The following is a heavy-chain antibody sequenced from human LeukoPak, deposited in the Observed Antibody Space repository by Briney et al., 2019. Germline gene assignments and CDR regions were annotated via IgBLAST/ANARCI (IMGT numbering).Heavy chain of an antibody. J-gene: IGHJ6*02. V-gene: IGHV4-39*01. CDR1: GRSIINSGHY. CDR3: ARKTPGTSGVV. D-gene: IGHD1-1*01. Sequence: SDTLSLTRTVSGRSIINSGHYSVWIRQPPGKGLEWIGTITNPGGTYSTPSLKSQVTISINASNPQISLQLTSLTAADTAVFYGARKTPGTSGVVWGRGTAVTVSS. CDR2: ITNPGGT.